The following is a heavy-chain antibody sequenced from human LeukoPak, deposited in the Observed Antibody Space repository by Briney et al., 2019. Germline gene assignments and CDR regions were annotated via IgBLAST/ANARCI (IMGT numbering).Heavy chain of an antibody. CDR2: INHSGST. CDR3: ARSVVVVAATRAPRRGWFDP. CDR1: GGSFSGYY. D-gene: IGHD2-15*01. Sequence: PSETLSLTCAVYGGSFSGYYWSWIRQPPGKGLEWIGEINHSGSTNYNPSLKSRVTISIDTSKNQFSLKLSSVTAADTAVYYCARSVVVVAATRAPRRGWFDPWGQGTLVTVSS. V-gene: IGHV4-34*01. J-gene: IGHJ5*02.